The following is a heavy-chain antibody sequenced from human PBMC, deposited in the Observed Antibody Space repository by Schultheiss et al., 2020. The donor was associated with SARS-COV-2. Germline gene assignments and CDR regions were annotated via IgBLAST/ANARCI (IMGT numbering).Heavy chain of an antibody. Sequence: SETLSLTCTVSGDSISSGDYYWSWIRQPAGKGLEWIGRIYTSGSTNYNPSLKSRVAISKDTSKNQVSLKLTSVTAADTAFYHCAKGKGQQMALDMWGQGTLVTVSS. CDR3: AKGKGQQMALDM. J-gene: IGHJ3*02. CDR1: GDSISSGDYY. CDR2: IYTSGST. D-gene: IGHD6-13*01. V-gene: IGHV4-61*02.